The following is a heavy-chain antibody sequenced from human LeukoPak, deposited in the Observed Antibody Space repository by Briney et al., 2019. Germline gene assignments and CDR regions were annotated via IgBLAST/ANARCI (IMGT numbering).Heavy chain of an antibody. CDR1: GGTFISYA. V-gene: IGHV1-69*06. J-gene: IGHJ4*02. CDR3: ARSGIAAAGSDY. D-gene: IGHD6-13*01. Sequence: SVKVSCKASGGTFISYAISWVRQAPGQGLEWMGGIIPIFGTANYAQKFQGRVTITADKSTSTAYMELSSLRYDDTAVYYCARSGIAAAGSDYWGQGTLVTVSS. CDR2: IIPIFGTA.